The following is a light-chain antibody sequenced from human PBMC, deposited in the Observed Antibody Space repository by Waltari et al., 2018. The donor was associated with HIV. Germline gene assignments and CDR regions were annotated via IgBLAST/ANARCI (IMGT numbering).Light chain of an antibody. Sequence: QSALTQPASVSGAPGPSITISCTGDTNDIAIYDLVSWYQKYPGKAPQLIIYGVNTRPSVISNRFSGSRSGNTASLTISALHGDDEADYYCSSYTDSDTLLFGGGTKLTVL. CDR1: TNDIAIYDL. J-gene: IGLJ2*01. V-gene: IGLV2-14*01. CDR2: GVN. CDR3: SSYTDSDTLL.